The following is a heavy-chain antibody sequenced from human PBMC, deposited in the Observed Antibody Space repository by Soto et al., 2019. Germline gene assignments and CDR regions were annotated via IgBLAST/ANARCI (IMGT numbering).Heavy chain of an antibody. CDR3: AESARAGGWFDP. D-gene: IGHD2-15*01. Sequence: PSETLSLTCAVYGGSFSGYYWSWIRQPPGKGLEWIGEIYYSGSTNYNPSLKSRVTISVDTSKNQFSLKLSSVTAADTAVYYCAESARAGGWFDPWGQGTLVTVSS. CDR2: IYYSGST. V-gene: IGHV4-34*01. CDR1: GGSFSGYY. J-gene: IGHJ5*02.